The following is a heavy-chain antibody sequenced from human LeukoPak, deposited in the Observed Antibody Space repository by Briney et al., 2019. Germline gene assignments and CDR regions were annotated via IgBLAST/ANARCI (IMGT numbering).Heavy chain of an antibody. D-gene: IGHD3-10*01. CDR3: ARHEKLGQFDY. CDR2: VYYSGSA. J-gene: IGHJ4*02. CDR1: SGSISSYY. Sequence: MTSETLSLTCTVSSGSISSYYWSWIRQPPGKGLEWIGYVYYSGSAKYNPSLKSRVTISVDTSKNQFSLKLSSVTAADTAVYYCARHEKLGQFDYWGQGTLVTVSS. V-gene: IGHV4-59*08.